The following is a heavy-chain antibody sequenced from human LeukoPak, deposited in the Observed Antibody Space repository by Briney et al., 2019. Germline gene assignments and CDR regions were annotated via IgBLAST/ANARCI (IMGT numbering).Heavy chain of an antibody. Sequence: ASVKVSCKASGYTFTGYYMHWVRQAPGQGLEWMGRIIPILGIANYAQKFQGRVTMTRDTSTSTVYMDLSSLTSEDTAVYYCARDARVSIFGVVSRDVFDIWGQGTMVTVS. CDR1: GYTFTGYY. CDR2: IIPILGIA. V-gene: IGHV1-46*01. D-gene: IGHD3-3*01. J-gene: IGHJ3*02. CDR3: ARDARVSIFGVVSRDVFDI.